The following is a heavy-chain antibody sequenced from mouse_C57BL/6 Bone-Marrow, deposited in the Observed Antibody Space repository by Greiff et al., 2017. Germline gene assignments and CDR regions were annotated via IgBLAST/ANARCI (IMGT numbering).Heavy chain of an antibody. D-gene: IGHD2-4*01. CDR1: GFTFSDYY. CDR3: AREGITYYFDY. Sequence: DVHLVESEGGLVQPGSSMKLSCTASGFTFSDYYMAWVRQVPEKGLEWVANINYDGSSTYYLDSLKSRFIISRDNAKNILYLQMSSLKSEDTATYYCAREGITYYFDYWGQGTTLTVSS. J-gene: IGHJ2*01. CDR2: INYDGSST. V-gene: IGHV5-16*01.